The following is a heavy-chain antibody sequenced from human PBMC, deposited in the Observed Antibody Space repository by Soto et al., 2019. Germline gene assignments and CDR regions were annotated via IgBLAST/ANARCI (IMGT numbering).Heavy chain of an antibody. CDR2: LWYDGSNK. Sequence: QVQLVESGGGVVQPGRSLRLSCAASGFTFSSYGMHWVRQAPGKGLEWVAVLWYDGSNKYYADSVKGRFTISRDNSKNTLYLQMNSLRAEDTAVYYCATEYCSGGSCYYYGMDVCGQGTTVTVSS. J-gene: IGHJ6*02. D-gene: IGHD2-15*01. CDR3: ATEYCSGGSCYYYGMDV. CDR1: GFTFSSYG. V-gene: IGHV3-33*01.